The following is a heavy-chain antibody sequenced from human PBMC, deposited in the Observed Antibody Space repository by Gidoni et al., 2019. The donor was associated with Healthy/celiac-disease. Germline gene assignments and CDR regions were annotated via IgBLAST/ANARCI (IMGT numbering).Heavy chain of an antibody. D-gene: IGHD3-22*01. CDR2: IWYDGSNK. Sequence: QVQLVESGGGVVQPGRSLRLSCAASGFTFSSYGMHWVRQAPGKGLEWVAVIWYDGSNKYYADSVKGRFTISRDNSKNTLYLQMNSLRAEDTAVYYCARDIGSDYDTTIPDYWGQGTLVTVSS. V-gene: IGHV3-33*01. J-gene: IGHJ4*02. CDR3: ARDIGSDYDTTIPDY. CDR1: GFTFSSYG.